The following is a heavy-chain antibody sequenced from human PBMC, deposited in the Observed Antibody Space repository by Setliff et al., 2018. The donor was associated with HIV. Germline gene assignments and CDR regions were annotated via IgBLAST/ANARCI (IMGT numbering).Heavy chain of an antibody. V-gene: IGHV4-34*01. CDR2: IRSSGDT. Sequence: PSETLSLTCAVYGGSLNGYYWNWIRQPPGKGLEWIASIRSSGDTYYNPSLQSRVIISVDTSNNQISLKLTSVTAADTAVYYCTIPASSLAPNWGRGTQVTVSS. CDR1: GGSLNGYY. CDR3: TIPASSLAPN. J-gene: IGHJ4*02.